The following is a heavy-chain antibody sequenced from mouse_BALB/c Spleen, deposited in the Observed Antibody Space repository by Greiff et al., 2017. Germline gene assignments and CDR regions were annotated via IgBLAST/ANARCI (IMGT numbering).Heavy chain of an antibody. CDR2: ISYSGST. CDR1: GDSISSGY. J-gene: IGHJ2*01. D-gene: IGHD2-14*01. Sequence: EVQLQESGPSLVKPSQTLSLTCSVTGDSISSGYWNWFRKFPGNKLEYMGYISYSGSTYYNPSLKSRISITRDTSKNQYYLQLNSVTTEDTATYYCARASYYRYPCDYWGQGTTLTVSS. V-gene: IGHV3-8*02. CDR3: ARASYYRYPCDY.